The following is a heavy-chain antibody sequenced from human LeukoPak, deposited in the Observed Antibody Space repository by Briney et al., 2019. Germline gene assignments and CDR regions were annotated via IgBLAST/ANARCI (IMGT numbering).Heavy chain of an antibody. V-gene: IGHV4-38-2*02. D-gene: IGHD3-10*01. CDR2: IYHSGST. CDR3: ARERSPLWFGELNAAFDY. J-gene: IGHJ4*02. CDR1: GYSISSGYY. Sequence: PSETLSLTCTVSGYSISSGYYWGWIRQPPGKGLEWIGSIYHSGSTYYNPSLKSRVTISVDTSKNQFSLKLGSVTAADTAVYYCARERSPLWFGELNAAFDYWGQGTLVTVSS.